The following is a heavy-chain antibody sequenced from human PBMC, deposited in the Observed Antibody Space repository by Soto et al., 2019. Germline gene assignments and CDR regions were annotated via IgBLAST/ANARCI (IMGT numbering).Heavy chain of an antibody. Sequence: VSVKVSCLPSGTTVISYAHTWVRLALGQGQEGTGWFSDYNGNTNYAPKLQGRVTMTTDTSTSRAYMKLRSLRSDDTAVYYCARDKGETRSGYYTAILESYCYYYVDVWGNGTRSPSP. V-gene: IGHV1-18*01. J-gene: IGHJ6*03. CDR1: GTTVISYA. D-gene: IGHD3-3*01. CDR2: FSDYNGNT. CDR3: ARDKGETRSGYYTAILESYCYYYVDV.